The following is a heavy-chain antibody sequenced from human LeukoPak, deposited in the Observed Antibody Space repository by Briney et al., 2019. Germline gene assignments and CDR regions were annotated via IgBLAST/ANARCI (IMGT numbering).Heavy chain of an antibody. J-gene: IGHJ5*02. CDR1: GFIFSTYS. CDR2: ISSDGTIT. D-gene: IGHD1-1*01. Sequence: GGSLRLSCSASGFIFSTYSMHWVRQAPGKGLECVSAISSDGTITYYAESVKGRFTISRDNPKNTVYLQMNSVRSEDTAVYFCVKSEQQKTDWCGPWGQGTLVTVSS. CDR3: VKSEQQKTDWCGP. V-gene: IGHV3-64D*06.